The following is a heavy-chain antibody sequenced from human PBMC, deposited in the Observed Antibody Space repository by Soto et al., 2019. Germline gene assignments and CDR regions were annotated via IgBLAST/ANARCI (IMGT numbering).Heavy chain of an antibody. CDR1: GGSINSYW. CDR3: ARDIGSYAYGEGY. D-gene: IGHD3-10*01. V-gene: IGHV4-4*07. J-gene: IGHJ4*02. Sequence: PSETLSLTCIVSGGSINSYWWSWIRQPAGKGLEWIERVYSSGTTDYNPSLNSRATLSVETSKNQFSLKLSSVTAADTAVYYCARDIGSYAYGEGYWGQGIQVTVSS. CDR2: VYSSGTT.